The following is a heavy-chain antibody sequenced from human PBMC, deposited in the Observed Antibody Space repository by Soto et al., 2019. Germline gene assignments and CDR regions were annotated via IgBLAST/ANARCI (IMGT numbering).Heavy chain of an antibody. CDR2: IKSKIDGGTT. V-gene: IGHV3-15*07. CDR3: TTGRDDLLS. CDR1: GFTFNKVW. Sequence: EVQLVESGGGLVKPGGSLRLSCAVSGFTFNKVWMNWVRQAPGKGLEWVGRIKSKIDGGTTDYAAAVKGRFTITRDDSKDTLYLQMNSLKTEDSGAYFCTTGRDDLLSWGQGTLVTVSS. D-gene: IGHD1-1*01. J-gene: IGHJ5*02.